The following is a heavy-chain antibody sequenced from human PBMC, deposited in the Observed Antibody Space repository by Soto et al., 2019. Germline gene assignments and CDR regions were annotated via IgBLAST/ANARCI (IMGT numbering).Heavy chain of an antibody. CDR3: ASNRKNVDTAYYYGMDV. CDR2: IIPIFGTA. CDR1: GGTFNSYG. V-gene: IGHV1-69*06. J-gene: IGHJ6*02. D-gene: IGHD5-18*01. Sequence: SVKVSCKASGGTFNSYGISWVRQAPGQGLDWMGGIIPIFGTANYAQKFQGRVTITADKSTSTAYMELSSLRSEDTAVYYCASNRKNVDTAYYYGMDVWGQGTTVTVSS.